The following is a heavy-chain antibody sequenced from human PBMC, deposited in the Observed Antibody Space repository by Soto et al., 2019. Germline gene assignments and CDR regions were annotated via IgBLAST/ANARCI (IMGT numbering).Heavy chain of an antibody. CDR2: ISAYNGNT. Sequence: ASVKVSCKASGYTFTSYGISWVRQAPGQGLEWMGWISAYNGNTNYAQKLQGRVTMTTDTSTSTAYMELRSLRSDDTAVYYCARDKFRFYGDYLGRLAPWGQGTLVTVSS. CDR1: GYTFTSYG. CDR3: ARDKFRFYGDYLGRLAP. J-gene: IGHJ5*02. V-gene: IGHV1-18*01. D-gene: IGHD4-17*01.